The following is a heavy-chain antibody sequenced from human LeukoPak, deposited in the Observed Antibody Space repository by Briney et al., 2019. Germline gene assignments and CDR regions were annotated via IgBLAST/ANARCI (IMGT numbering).Heavy chain of an antibody. V-gene: IGHV3-23*01. Sequence: GGSLRLSCAVSGITLSNYGMSWVRQAPGKGLEWVSAISGSGGSTYYADSVKGRFTISRDNSKNTLYLQMNSLRAEDTAVYYCAKSDSGSYCFDYWGQGTLVTVSS. CDR3: AKSDSGSYCFDY. D-gene: IGHD1-26*01. CDR1: GITLSNYG. CDR2: ISGSGGST. J-gene: IGHJ4*02.